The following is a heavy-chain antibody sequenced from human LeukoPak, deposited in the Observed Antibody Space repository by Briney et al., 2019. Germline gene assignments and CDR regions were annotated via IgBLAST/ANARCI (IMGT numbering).Heavy chain of an antibody. CDR2: ISGSGSTI. CDR3: ARVRSGYSHENYFDY. J-gene: IGHJ4*02. D-gene: IGHD5-18*01. Sequence: GGSLRLSCAASGFTFSSYAMNWVRQAPGKGLEWVSYISGSGSTIYYADSVKGRFTISRDNAKDSLYLQMNSLRAEDTAVYYCARVRSGYSHENYFDYWGQGTLVTVSS. CDR1: GFTFSSYA. V-gene: IGHV3-48*03.